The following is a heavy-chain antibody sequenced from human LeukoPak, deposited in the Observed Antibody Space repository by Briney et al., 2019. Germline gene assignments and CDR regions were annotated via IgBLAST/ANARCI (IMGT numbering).Heavy chain of an antibody. J-gene: IGHJ4*02. CDR1: GGTFSSYA. Sequence: SVKVSCKASGGTFSSYAISWVRQAPGQGLEWMGRIIPVFGTANYAQKFQGRVTITTDESTSTAYMELSSLRSEDTAVYYCASALYGGNSIDYWGQGTLVTVSS. CDR2: IIPVFGTA. D-gene: IGHD4-23*01. CDR3: ASALYGGNSIDY. V-gene: IGHV1-69*05.